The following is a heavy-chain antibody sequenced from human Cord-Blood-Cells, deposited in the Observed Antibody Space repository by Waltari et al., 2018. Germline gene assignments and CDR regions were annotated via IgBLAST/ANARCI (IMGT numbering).Heavy chain of an antibody. D-gene: IGHD5-18*01. CDR1: GGSISSSNW. CDR2: IYHSVST. CDR3: ATLMAGYSYGYNWFDP. Sequence: QEQLQESGPGLVKPSGTLSLTCAVSGGSISSSNWWSWVRQPPGKGLEWIGEIYHSVSTNYNPSLKSRVTISVDKSKNQFSLKLSSVTAADTAVYYCATLMAGYSYGYNWFDPWGQGTLVTVSS. V-gene: IGHV4-4*02. J-gene: IGHJ5*02.